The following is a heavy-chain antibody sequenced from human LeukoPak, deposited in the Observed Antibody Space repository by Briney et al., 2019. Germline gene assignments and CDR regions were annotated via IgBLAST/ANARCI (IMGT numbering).Heavy chain of an antibody. J-gene: IGHJ3*02. D-gene: IGHD3-22*01. Sequence: PSETLSLTCTVSGGSISRSSYYWGWIRQPPGKGLEWIGSIYYSGSTYYNPSLKSRVTISVDTSKNQFSLKLSSVTAADTAVYYCARNYDSSGYYLGSFDIWGQGTMVTVSS. CDR2: IYYSGST. CDR1: GGSISRSSYY. CDR3: ARNYDSSGYYLGSFDI. V-gene: IGHV4-39*01.